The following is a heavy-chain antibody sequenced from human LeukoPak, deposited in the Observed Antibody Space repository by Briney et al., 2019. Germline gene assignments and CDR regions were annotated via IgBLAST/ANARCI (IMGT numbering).Heavy chain of an antibody. Sequence: GGSLRLSCAASGFTVSSNYMSWVRQAPGKGLEWVSVIYSGGSTYYADSVKGRFTISRDNSKNTLYLQMSSLRAEDTAVYYCARAFNSVAGTYYFDYWGQGTLVTVSS. V-gene: IGHV3-66*01. CDR1: GFTVSSNY. D-gene: IGHD6-19*01. CDR2: IYSGGST. CDR3: ARAFNSVAGTYYFDY. J-gene: IGHJ4*02.